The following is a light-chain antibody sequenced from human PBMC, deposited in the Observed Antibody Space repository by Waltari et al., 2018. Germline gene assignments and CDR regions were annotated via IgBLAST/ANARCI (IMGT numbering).Light chain of an antibody. Sequence: IQMTQSPSSLSASIGDRVTITCRASQSVSNFLNWYQQKPGGAPHPLISSASIFQYGVPSRFSGSGXGTEFTLTVSSLHPEDVATYFCQQTFMYPSFGGGTRIEI. J-gene: IGKJ4*01. CDR1: QSVSNF. V-gene: IGKV1-39*01. CDR2: SAS. CDR3: QQTFMYPS.